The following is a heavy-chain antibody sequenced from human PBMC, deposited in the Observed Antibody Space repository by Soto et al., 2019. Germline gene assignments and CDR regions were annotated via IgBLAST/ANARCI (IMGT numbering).Heavy chain of an antibody. CDR2: VAYDGGNI. J-gene: IGHJ4*02. CDR1: GFGFSDYA. V-gene: IGHV3-30-3*01. D-gene: IGHD3-3*01. Sequence: QVQLVESGGGVFQPGGSLRLSCAASGFGFSDYAMHWVRQAPGKGLQWVAVVAYDGGNIFYAASVKGRFTISRDNSENTLYLQMNSLRGDDTAVYYCARDQDARFYFDYWGQGTLVTVSS. CDR3: ARDQDARFYFDY.